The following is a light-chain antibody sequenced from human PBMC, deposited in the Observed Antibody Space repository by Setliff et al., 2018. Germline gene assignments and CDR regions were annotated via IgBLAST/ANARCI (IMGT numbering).Light chain of an antibody. CDR1: SSNMGAGFS. CDR2: GDT. J-gene: IGLJ1*01. Sequence: QSVLTQPPSVSGAPGQRVTISCTGSSSNMGAGFSVHWYQQLPGTAPKPLIYGDTNRPSGVPDRFSGSKSGTSASLAITGLQAEDEADYYCQSYDSSLPGEVFGTGTKVTVL. V-gene: IGLV1-40*01. CDR3: QSYDSSLPGEV.